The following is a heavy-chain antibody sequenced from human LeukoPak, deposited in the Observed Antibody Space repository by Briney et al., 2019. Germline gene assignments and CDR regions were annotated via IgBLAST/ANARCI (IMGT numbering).Heavy chain of an antibody. D-gene: IGHD6-13*01. V-gene: IGHV1-8*01. J-gene: IGHJ4*02. CDR3: ARGAGIATAGIIDY. CDR2: MNPTSGNT. CDR1: GYTFTSYD. Sequence: ALVKVSCKASGYTFTSYDINWVRQATGQGLEWMGWMNPTSGNTAYAQKFQGRVTMTRNTSISTAYMELSSLRSEDTAVYYCARGAGIATAGIIDYWGQGTLVTVSS.